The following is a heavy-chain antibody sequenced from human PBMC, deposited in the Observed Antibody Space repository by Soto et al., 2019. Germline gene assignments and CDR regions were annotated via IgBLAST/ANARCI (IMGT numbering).Heavy chain of an antibody. J-gene: IGHJ6*03. CDR2: INAGNGNT. CDR1: GYTFTSYA. D-gene: IGHD2-15*01. V-gene: IGHV1-3*01. Sequence: ASVKVSCKASGYTFTSYAMHWVRQAPGQRIEWMGWINAGNGNTKYSQKFQGRVTITRDTSASTAYMELSSLRSEDTAVYYCARGIYCSGGSCYPPEAYYMDVWGKGTTVTVSS. CDR3: ARGIYCSGGSCYPPEAYYMDV.